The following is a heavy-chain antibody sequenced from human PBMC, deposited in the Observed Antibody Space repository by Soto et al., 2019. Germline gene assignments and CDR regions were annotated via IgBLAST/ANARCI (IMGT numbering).Heavy chain of an antibody. V-gene: IGHV4-30-4*01. Sequence: QVQLQESGPGLVKPSQTLSLTCTVSGGSISSGDYYWSWIRQPPGKGLEWIGYIYYSGSTYYNPSLKSRVTISVDTSKNQFSLKLSSVTAADTAVYYCARGMITFGGVIDELDYWGQGTLVTVSS. J-gene: IGHJ4*02. CDR1: GGSISSGDYY. D-gene: IGHD3-16*01. CDR3: ARGMITFGGVIDELDY. CDR2: IYYSGST.